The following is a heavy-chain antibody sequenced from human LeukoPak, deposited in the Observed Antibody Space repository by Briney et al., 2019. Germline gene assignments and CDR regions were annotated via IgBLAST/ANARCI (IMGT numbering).Heavy chain of an antibody. D-gene: IGHD2-2*01. V-gene: IGHV4-59*01. CDR3: ARAGGYCSSTSCSARYYYYGMDV. CDR2: IYYSGST. Sequence: PSETLSLTCAVYGGSFSGYYWSWICQPPGKGLEWIGYIYYSGSTNYNPSLKSRVTISVDTSKNQFSLKLSSVTAADTAVYYCARAGGYCSSTSCSARYYYYGMDVWGQGTTVTVSS. J-gene: IGHJ6*02. CDR1: GGSFSGYY.